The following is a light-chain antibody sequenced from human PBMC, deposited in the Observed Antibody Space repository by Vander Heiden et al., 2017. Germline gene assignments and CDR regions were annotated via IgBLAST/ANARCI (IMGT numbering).Light chain of an antibody. CDR1: QSVLYSSNNKNY. J-gene: IGKJ1*01. CDR2: WAS. V-gene: IGKV4-1*01. Sequence: DIVMTQSPDSLAVSLGERATINCKSSQSVLYSSNNKNYLAWYQQKPGQPPKLLIYWASTRESGVPDRFSGSGSGTDFTLTISSLQAEDVAVYYCQQDDSTLSWTFGQWTKVEIK. CDR3: QQDDSTLSWT.